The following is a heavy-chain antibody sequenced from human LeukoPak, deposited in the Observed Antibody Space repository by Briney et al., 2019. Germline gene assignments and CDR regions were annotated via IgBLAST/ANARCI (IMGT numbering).Heavy chain of an antibody. V-gene: IGHV3-74*01. J-gene: IGHJ4*02. CDR2: IDSAGGRI. CDR3: VADRGNWSGGDF. CDR1: TFAFGGYW. D-gene: IGHD3-10*01. Sequence: GGSLRLSCAGSTFAFGGYWIHWVRQLPGKGLAWVSRIDSAGGRIQWADSVKGRFTISRDNAKNTVYLQMNSLRPEDSAVYYCVADRGNWSGGDFWGRGTLVIVSS.